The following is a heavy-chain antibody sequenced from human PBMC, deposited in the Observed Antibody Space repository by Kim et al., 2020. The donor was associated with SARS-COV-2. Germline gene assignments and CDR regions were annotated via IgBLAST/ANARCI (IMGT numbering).Heavy chain of an antibody. V-gene: IGHV3-7*01. J-gene: IGHJ4*02. CDR1: GFAFSRNW. CDR3: ARDRRYSLDY. D-gene: IGHD2-15*01. CDR2: INEDGSER. Sequence: GGSLRLSCAASGFAFSRNWMSWVRQAPGKGLEWVSNINEDGSERYYVESVEGRFTISRDNAKNSLYLNMNNLGAEDTGVYYCARDRRYSLDYWGQGTLVTVSS.